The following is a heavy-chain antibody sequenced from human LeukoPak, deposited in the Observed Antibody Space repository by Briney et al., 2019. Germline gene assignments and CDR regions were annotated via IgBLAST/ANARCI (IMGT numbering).Heavy chain of an antibody. CDR2: IKQDGSEK. V-gene: IGHV3-7*05. Sequence: GGSLGLSCAASGFAFSSYWMSWVRQAPGKGLEWVANIKQDGSEKYYVDSVKGRFSISGDNAKNSLYLQMNSLRAEDTAVYYCARARYCRGGSCYLDYWGQGTLVTVSS. CDR1: GFAFSSYW. J-gene: IGHJ4*02. D-gene: IGHD2-15*01. CDR3: ARARYCRGGSCYLDY.